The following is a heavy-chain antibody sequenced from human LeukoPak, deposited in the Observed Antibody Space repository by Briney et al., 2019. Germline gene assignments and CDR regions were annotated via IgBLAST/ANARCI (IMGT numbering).Heavy chain of an antibody. CDR2: IRSKANSYAT. Sequence: PGGSLRLSCAASGFTFSGSAMHWVRQASGKGLEWVGRIRSKANSYATAYAASVKGRFTISRDGSKNTAYLQMNSLKTEDTAVYYCTGREGHAVAGTESAFDTWGQGTMVTVSS. D-gene: IGHD6-19*01. V-gene: IGHV3-73*01. CDR1: GFTFSGSA. J-gene: IGHJ3*02. CDR3: TGREGHAVAGTESAFDT.